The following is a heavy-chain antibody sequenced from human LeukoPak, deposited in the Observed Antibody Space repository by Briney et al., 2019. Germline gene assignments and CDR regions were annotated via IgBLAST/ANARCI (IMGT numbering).Heavy chain of an antibody. CDR1: GYTFTGYY. V-gene: IGHV1-2*02. Sequence: ASVKVSCKASGYTFTGYYMHWVRQAPGQGLEWMGWINPNSGGTNYAQKFQGRVTMTRDTSTSTAYMELSRLRSDDTAVYYCARGERDIVVVPAAGGSYFDYWGQGTLVTVSS. CDR2: INPNSGGT. D-gene: IGHD2-2*01. CDR3: ARGERDIVVVPAAGGSYFDY. J-gene: IGHJ4*02.